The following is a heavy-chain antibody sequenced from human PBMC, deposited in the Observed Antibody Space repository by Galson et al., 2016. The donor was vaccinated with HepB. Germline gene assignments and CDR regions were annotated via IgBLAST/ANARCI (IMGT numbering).Heavy chain of an antibody. CDR3: VSWAVSGY. CDR1: GFTLSNSW. Sequence: SLRLSCAASGFTLSNSWMSRVRQAPGKGLEWVANMNQDGSEKYYVDSVKGRFTISGDNAKNSLFLQMNSLRVEDTAVYYCVSWAVSGYWGQGSLVTVSS. D-gene: IGHD6-19*01. CDR2: MNQDGSEK. J-gene: IGHJ4*02. V-gene: IGHV3-7*01.